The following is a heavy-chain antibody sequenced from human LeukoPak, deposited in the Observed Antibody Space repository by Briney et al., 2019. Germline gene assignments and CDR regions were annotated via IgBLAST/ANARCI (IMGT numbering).Heavy chain of an antibody. CDR1: GFAFNTYA. CDR3: AREIFGSGSHPDF. Sequence: GRPLRPSCAASGFAFNTYAMHWVRQAPGQGLEWVALIWHDGSHKFYSNSVRGQFTISRDNSKNTVSLQMNNLRPEDTAVYYCAREIFGSGSHPDFWGQGTLVTVSS. CDR2: IWHDGSHK. V-gene: IGHV3-33*01. D-gene: IGHD3-10*01. J-gene: IGHJ4*02.